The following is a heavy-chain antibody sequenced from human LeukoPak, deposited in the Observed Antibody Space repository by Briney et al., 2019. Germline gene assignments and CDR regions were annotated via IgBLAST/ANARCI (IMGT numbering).Heavy chain of an antibody. D-gene: IGHD2-15*01. CDR3: ATTRSGGSKWGYYYFYMDV. J-gene: IGHJ6*03. V-gene: IGHV1-24*01. CDR2: FHPENDKT. CDR1: GYFLGRLA. Sequence: GASVKVSCKVSGYFLGRLAMHWVRQVPGKGLEWMGGFHPENDKTVYTEKFEARVTMTEDTSTNTAYMELSRLTSDDTAVYYCATTRSGGSKWGYYYFYMDVWGNGTTVIVSS.